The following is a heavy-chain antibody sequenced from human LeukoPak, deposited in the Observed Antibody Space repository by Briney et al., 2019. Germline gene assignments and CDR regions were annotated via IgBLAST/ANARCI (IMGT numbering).Heavy chain of an antibody. CDR1: GYSFTSYW. Sequence: GEPLKISCKGSGYSFTSYWIGWVRQMPGKGLEWMGIIHPGDSDSRYSPSFQGQVTISADKSISTAYLQWSSLKASDTAMYYCARQDCSSTSCDFWSGYYVYNWFDPWGQGTLVTVSS. CDR2: IHPGDSDS. V-gene: IGHV5-51*01. D-gene: IGHD3-3*01. J-gene: IGHJ5*02. CDR3: ARQDCSSTSCDFWSGYYVYNWFDP.